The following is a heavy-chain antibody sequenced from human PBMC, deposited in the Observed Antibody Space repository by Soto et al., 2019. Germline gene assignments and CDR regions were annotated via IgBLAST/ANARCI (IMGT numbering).Heavy chain of an antibody. Sequence: ASVKVSCKASGYTFTGYYMHWVRQAPGQGLEWMGWINPNSGGTNYAQKFQGWVTMARDTSISTAYMELSRLRSDDTAVYYCARGQSRGDYYDSSGYYYFDYWGQGALVTVSS. J-gene: IGHJ4*02. D-gene: IGHD3-22*01. CDR2: INPNSGGT. CDR1: GYTFTGYY. V-gene: IGHV1-2*04. CDR3: ARGQSRGDYYDSSGYYYFDY.